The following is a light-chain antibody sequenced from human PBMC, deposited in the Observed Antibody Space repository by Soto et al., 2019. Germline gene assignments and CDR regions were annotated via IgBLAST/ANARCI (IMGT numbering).Light chain of an antibody. CDR1: QSVNSNY. CDR3: QHYDPSPPEFT. J-gene: IGKJ3*01. CDR2: GAS. V-gene: IGKV3-20*01. Sequence: EIVLTQSPGTLSLSPGERATLSCIASQSVNSNYLAWYQHQPGQAPRLLIFGASYRDTGIPDRFSGSGSGTDFTLTIRRLEREDFAVYYCQHYDPSPPEFTVDRGTKVDIK.